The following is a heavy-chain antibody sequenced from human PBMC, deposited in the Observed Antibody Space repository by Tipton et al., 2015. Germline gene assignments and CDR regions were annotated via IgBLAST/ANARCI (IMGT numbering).Heavy chain of an antibody. J-gene: IGHJ1*01. D-gene: IGHD3-16*01. CDR1: SDSINKYY. CDR2: IQYSGGT. V-gene: IGHV4-59*01. Sequence: TLSLTCTVSSDSINKYYWSWIRQPPGKELQWIGYIQYSGGTYYNPSLKSRVTMSRDTSKNQFSLELTSVTAADTAVYYCARSPPGDYEYIEYWGQGTLVTVSS. CDR3: ARSPPGDYEYIEY.